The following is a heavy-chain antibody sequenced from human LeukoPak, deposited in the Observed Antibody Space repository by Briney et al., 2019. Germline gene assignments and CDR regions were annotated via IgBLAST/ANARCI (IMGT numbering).Heavy chain of an antibody. D-gene: IGHD3-16*02. V-gene: IGHV3-23*01. Sequence: PGGSLRLSCAASGFSFTSYALSWVRQAPGKGLEWVSSISASGSNTNYADSVQGRFTFSRDNSNITLYLQMNSLRAEDTAVYYCAKGGGLRAGGTYRIDYWGQGTLVTVSS. CDR1: GFSFTSYA. CDR3: AKGGGLRAGGTYRIDY. J-gene: IGHJ4*02. CDR2: ISASGSNT.